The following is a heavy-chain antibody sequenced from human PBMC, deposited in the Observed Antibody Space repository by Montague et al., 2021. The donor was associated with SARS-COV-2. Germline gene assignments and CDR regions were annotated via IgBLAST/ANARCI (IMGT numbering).Heavy chain of an antibody. D-gene: IGHD2-15*01. CDR2: ISNSSSYK. CDR1: GFSFSSYT. CDR3: TRDESETSGIDF. J-gene: IGHJ4*02. V-gene: IGHV3-21*01. Sequence: SLRLSCAASGFSFSSYTMNWVRQAPGKGLEWVSSISNSSSYKYYADSVKGRFTISRDNAKDSLYLQMNSLRAEDTAIYYCTRDESETSGIDFWGQGTLVTVSS.